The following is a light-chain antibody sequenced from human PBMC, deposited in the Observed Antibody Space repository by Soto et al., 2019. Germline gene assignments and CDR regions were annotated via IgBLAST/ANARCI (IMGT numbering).Light chain of an antibody. CDR3: ATWDDSLSGVV. CDR2: HIN. Sequence: QSVLTQPPSASGTPGQRVSISCSGSSSNIGTNYVYWYQKLPGAAPKLLIYHINERPSGVPDRFSGSKSGTTASLAISGLRSEDEADYYCATWDDSLSGVVFGGGTKVTVL. V-gene: IGLV1-47*02. CDR1: SSNIGTNY. J-gene: IGLJ2*01.